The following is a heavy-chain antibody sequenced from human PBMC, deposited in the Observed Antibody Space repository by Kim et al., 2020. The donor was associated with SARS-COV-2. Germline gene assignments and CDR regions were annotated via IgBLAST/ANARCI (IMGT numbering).Heavy chain of an antibody. J-gene: IGHJ4*02. D-gene: IGHD5-18*01. V-gene: IGHV4-39*07. CDR3: ARRGYSPFWEYYFDY. Sequence: SETLSLTCTVSGGSISSSSYYWGWIRQPPGKGLEWIGSIYYSGSTYYNPSLKSRVTISVDTSKNQFSLKLSSVTAADTAVYYCARRGYSPFWEYYFDYWGQGTLVTVSS. CDR2: IYYSGST. CDR1: GGSISSSSYY.